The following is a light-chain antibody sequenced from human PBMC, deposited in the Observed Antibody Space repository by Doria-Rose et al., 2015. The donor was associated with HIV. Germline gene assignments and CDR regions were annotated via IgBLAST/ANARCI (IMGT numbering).Light chain of an antibody. CDR1: QSISSY. J-gene: IGKJ2*02. Sequence: DIQLTQSPSSLSAFVGDRVTITCRASQSISSYLNWYQQKPGKAPKLLIYAASSLQSGVPSRFSGSGSGTDFTLTISSLQPEDFAAYYCQQSCCTPSTFGQGTELEIK. CDR3: QQSCCTPST. V-gene: IGKV1-39*01. CDR2: AAS.